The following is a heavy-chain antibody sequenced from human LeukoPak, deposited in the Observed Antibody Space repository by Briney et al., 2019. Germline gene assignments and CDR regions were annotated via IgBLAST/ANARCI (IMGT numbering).Heavy chain of an antibody. D-gene: IGHD1-26*01. CDR3: ARGILLKWELSKSGGY. CDR1: GYSFTDKY. V-gene: IGHV1-2*02. J-gene: IGHJ4*02. Sequence: GASVKVSCKASGYSFTDKYMHWVRQAPGQGLEWMGWINPNSGGTNYAQKFQGRVTMTRDTSISTAYMELSRLRSDDTAVYYCARGILLKWELSKSGGYWGQGTLVTVSS. CDR2: INPNSGGT.